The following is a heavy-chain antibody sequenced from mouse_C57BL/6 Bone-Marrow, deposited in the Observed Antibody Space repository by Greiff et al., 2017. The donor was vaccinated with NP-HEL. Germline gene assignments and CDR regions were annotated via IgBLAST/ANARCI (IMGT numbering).Heavy chain of an antibody. CDR2: INPNNGGT. Sequence: VQLQQSGPELVKPGASVKIPCKASGYTFTDYNMDWVKQSHGKSLEWIGDINPNNGGTIYNQKFKGKATLTVDKSSSTAYMELRSLTSEDTAVYYCARISITTVVPYAMDYWGQGTSVTVSS. CDR1: GYTFTDYN. D-gene: IGHD1-1*01. CDR3: ARISITTVVPYAMDY. J-gene: IGHJ4*01. V-gene: IGHV1-18*01.